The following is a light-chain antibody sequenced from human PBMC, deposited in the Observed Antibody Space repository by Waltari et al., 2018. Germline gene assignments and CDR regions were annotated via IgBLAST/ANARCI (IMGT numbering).Light chain of an antibody. J-gene: IGLJ2*01. V-gene: IGLV2-23*02. CDR3: CSYAGSSTHVL. CDR1: SSYVGGYTY. CDR2: HVS. Sequence: QSALTQPASGSGSPGHSSTTPCPGTSSYVGGYTYVPRYQQYPDKAPKLMIYHVSQRRSGVSNRFSGSKSGNTASLTISGLQAEDDADYYCCSYAGSSTHVLFGGGTKLTVL.